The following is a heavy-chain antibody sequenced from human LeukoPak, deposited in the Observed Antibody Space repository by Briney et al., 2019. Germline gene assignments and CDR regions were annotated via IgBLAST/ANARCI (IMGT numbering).Heavy chain of an antibody. Sequence: ASVKDSCKASGDTFTGYYMHWVRQAPGQGLEWMGWINPNSGGTNYAQKFQGRVTMTRDTSISTAYMELSRLRSDDTAVYYCARDLPYNWNNVGGYDYWGLGTLVTVSS. CDR2: INPNSGGT. CDR3: ARDLPYNWNNVGGYDY. CDR1: GDTFTGYY. J-gene: IGHJ4*02. V-gene: IGHV1-2*02. D-gene: IGHD1/OR15-1a*01.